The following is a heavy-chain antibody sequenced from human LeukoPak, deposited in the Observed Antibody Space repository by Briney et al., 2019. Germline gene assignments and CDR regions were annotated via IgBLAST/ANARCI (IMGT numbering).Heavy chain of an antibody. CDR1: GFTFSSYA. Sequence: PGGSLRLSCAASGFTFSSYAMSWVRQAPGKGLEWVSAVSGSGXTXXXGXVKXRFTISRDNAKNSLYLQMNSLRAEDTAVYYCARXXXXGDYWGQGTLVTVSS. CDR2: VSGSGXT. J-gene: IGHJ4*02. V-gene: IGHV3-23*01. CDR3: ARXXXXGDY.